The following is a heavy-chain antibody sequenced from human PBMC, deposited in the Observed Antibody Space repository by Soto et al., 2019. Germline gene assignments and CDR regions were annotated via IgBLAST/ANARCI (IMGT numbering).Heavy chain of an antibody. CDR1: GFTFSTYW. Sequence: GGSLRLSCAASGFTFSTYWMHWIRQVPGKGLEWVSRINSDASHTYYADSVKGRFTISRDNAKNTLHLEMNSLRAEDTAVYYCARVYGSGSGGVRWGQGTLVTVSS. CDR2: INSDASHT. V-gene: IGHV3-74*01. D-gene: IGHD3-10*01. CDR3: ARVYGSGSGGVR. J-gene: IGHJ4*02.